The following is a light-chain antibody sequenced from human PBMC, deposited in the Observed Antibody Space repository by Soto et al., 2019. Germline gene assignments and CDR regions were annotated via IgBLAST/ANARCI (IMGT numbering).Light chain of an antibody. CDR3: QQYNNWPPWT. CDR2: GAS. CDR1: QSVSSN. Sequence: EMVMTQSPATLCVSPGARATLSCRASQSVSSNLAWYQQKPGQAPRLLIYGASTRATGIPARFSGSGSGTAFTLTISSLQSEDFAVYYCQQYNNWPPWTIGQGTKVDIK. V-gene: IGKV3-15*01. J-gene: IGKJ1*01.